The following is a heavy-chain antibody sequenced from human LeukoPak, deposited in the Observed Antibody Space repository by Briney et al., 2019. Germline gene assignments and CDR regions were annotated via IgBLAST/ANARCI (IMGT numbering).Heavy chain of an antibody. CDR1: GFTFSSYW. Sequence: PGGSLRLSCAASGFTFSSYWMSWVRQAPGKGLEWVANIKQDGSEKYYVDSVKGRFTISRDNAKNSLYLQMNSLRAEDTAVYYCAKDTSDYYDSSGPFDYWGQGTLVTVSS. CDR2: IKQDGSEK. D-gene: IGHD3-22*01. V-gene: IGHV3-7*01. CDR3: AKDTSDYYDSSGPFDY. J-gene: IGHJ4*02.